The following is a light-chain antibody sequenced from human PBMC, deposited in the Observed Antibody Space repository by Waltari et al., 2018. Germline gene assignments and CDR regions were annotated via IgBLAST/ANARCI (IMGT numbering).Light chain of an antibody. CDR3: QQCYSAPPT. CDR1: QSITNF. V-gene: IGKV1-39*01. Sequence: DIQMTQSPSSLSASVGDRVTITCRASQSITNFLVWYLQRPGKAPTLLISAASNLQSGVPSRFSGSGSGTEFTLTISSLQPEDFATYYCQQCYSAPPTFGGGTKLEIK. J-gene: IGKJ4*01. CDR2: AAS.